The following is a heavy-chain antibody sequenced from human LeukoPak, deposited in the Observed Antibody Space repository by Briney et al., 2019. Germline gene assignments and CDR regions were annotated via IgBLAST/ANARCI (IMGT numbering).Heavy chain of an antibody. D-gene: IGHD2-2*01. V-gene: IGHV3-9*01. CDR1: GFTFDDYA. CDR2: ISWNSGSI. CDR3: AKDLAPFVVVPAATGFDY. J-gene: IGHJ4*02. Sequence: PGRSPRLSCAASGFTFDDYAMHWVRQAPGKGLEWVSGISWNSGSIGYADSVKGRFTISRDNAKNSLYLQMNSLRAEDTALYYCAKDLAPFVVVPAATGFDYWGQGTLVTVSS.